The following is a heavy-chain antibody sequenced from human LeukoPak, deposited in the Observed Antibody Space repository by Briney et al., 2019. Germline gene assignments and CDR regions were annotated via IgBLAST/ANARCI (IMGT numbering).Heavy chain of an antibody. J-gene: IGHJ4*02. D-gene: IGHD6-13*01. CDR1: GGSISSSSYY. CDR2: IYYSGST. Sequence: ASETLSLTCTVSGGSISSSSYYWGWIRQPPGKGLEWIGSIYYSGSTYYNPSLKSRVTISVDTSKNQFSLKLSSVTAADTAVYYCARGTGSSWYRGYFDYWGQGTLVTVSS. V-gene: IGHV4-39*01. CDR3: ARGTGSSWYRGYFDY.